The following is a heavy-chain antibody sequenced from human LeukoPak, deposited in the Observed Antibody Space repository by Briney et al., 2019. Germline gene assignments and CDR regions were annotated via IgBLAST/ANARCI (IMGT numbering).Heavy chain of an antibody. J-gene: IGHJ5*02. V-gene: IGHV4-4*07. CDR3: ARDIVVVPAENWFDP. Sequence: PSETLSLTCTVSGGSISSYYWSWIRQPAGKGLEWIVRIYISGCTNYNPSLKSRVTMSVDTSKNQFSLKLSSVTAADTAVYYCARDIVVVPAENWFDPWGQGTLVTVSS. D-gene: IGHD2-2*01. CDR2: IYISGCT. CDR1: GGSISSYY.